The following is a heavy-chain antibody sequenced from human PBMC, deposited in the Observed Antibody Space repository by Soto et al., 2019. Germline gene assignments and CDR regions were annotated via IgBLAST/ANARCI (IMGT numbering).Heavy chain of an antibody. CDR1: CYSISSGYF. D-gene: IGHD3-22*01. J-gene: IGHJ5*02. CDR2: IYHSGST. CDR3: ARVASGGYYNNWFEP. Sequence: ETLSLTCAVSCYSISSGYFWVWILQPPGKGLEWIGSIYHSGSTYYNPSLKSRVTISVDKSKNQFSLKLSSVTAADTAVYYCARVASGGYYNNWFEPWGQGTLVTVSS. V-gene: IGHV4-38-2*01.